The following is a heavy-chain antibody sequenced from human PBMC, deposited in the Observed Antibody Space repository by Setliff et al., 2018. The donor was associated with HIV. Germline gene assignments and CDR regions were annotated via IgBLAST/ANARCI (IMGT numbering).Heavy chain of an antibody. CDR1: RFTFSSYA. V-gene: IGHV3-23*01. Sequence: GGSLRLSCAASRFTFSSYAMSWVRQAPGKGLEWVSDISGSGGSTYYADSVKGRFTISRDNSKNALYLQMNSLRAEDTAVYYCARVGDYNFWSGYKYNYYYGMDVWGQGTTVTVSS. CDR3: ARVGDYNFWSGYKYNYYYGMDV. CDR2: ISGSGGST. D-gene: IGHD3-3*01. J-gene: IGHJ6*02.